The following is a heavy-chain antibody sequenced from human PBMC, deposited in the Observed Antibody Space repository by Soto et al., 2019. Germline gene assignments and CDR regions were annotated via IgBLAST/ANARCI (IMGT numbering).Heavy chain of an antibody. J-gene: IGHJ5*02. CDR2: ISYDGSNK. CDR3: AKGPSGYSSSWYSNWFDP. Sequence: GGSLRLSCAASGFTFSSYGMHWVRQAPGKGLEWVAVISYDGSNKYYADSVKGRFTISRDNSKNTLYLQMNSLRAEDTAVYYCAKGPSGYSSSWYSNWFDPWGQGTLVTVSS. D-gene: IGHD6-13*01. V-gene: IGHV3-30*18. CDR1: GFTFSSYG.